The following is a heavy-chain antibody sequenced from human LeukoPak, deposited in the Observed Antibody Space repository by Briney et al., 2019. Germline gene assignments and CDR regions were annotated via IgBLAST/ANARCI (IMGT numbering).Heavy chain of an antibody. D-gene: IGHD1-26*01. CDR1: GFSYSTYA. J-gene: IGHJ4*02. CDR3: ARDLSGTYMVDY. CDR2: ISGRGDRT. V-gene: IGHV3-23*01. Sequence: GGSLRLSCAASGFSYSTYAMSWVRQAPGKGLEWVSAISGRGDRTFYTDSVKGRFTTSRDNSKNTLYLEMNSLRPEDTAVYYCARDLSGTYMVDYWGQGTLVTVSS.